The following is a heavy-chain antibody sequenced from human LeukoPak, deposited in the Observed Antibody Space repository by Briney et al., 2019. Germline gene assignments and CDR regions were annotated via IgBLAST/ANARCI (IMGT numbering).Heavy chain of an antibody. CDR1: GYTFTGNY. Sequence: ASVKVSCKASGYTFTGNYMHWVRQAPGQGLEWMGWISAYNGNTNYAQKLQGRVTMTTDTSTSTAYMELRSLRSDDTAVYYCARWRVKGSGYYTEGVAFDIWGQGTMVTVSS. V-gene: IGHV1-18*04. J-gene: IGHJ3*02. CDR3: ARWRVKGSGYYTEGVAFDI. CDR2: ISAYNGNT. D-gene: IGHD3-3*01.